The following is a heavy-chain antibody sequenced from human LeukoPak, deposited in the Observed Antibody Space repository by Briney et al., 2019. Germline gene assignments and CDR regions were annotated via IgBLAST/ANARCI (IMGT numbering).Heavy chain of an antibody. J-gene: IGHJ4*02. CDR3: ATSEGMGALDY. Sequence: PGGSLRLSCAASGFTFSSYGMHWVRQAPGKGLEWVAFIRYGGSNKYYADSVKGRFTISRDNSKNTLYLQMNSLRAEDTAVYYCATSEGMGALDYWGQGTLVTVSS. D-gene: IGHD1-26*01. V-gene: IGHV3-30*02. CDR1: GFTFSSYG. CDR2: IRYGGSNK.